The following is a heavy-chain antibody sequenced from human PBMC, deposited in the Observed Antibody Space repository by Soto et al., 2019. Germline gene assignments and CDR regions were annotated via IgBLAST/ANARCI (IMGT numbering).Heavy chain of an antibody. J-gene: IGHJ3*02. CDR1: GFTFSSYW. D-gene: IGHD6-19*01. Sequence: GGSLRLSCAASGFTFSSYWMHWVRQAPGKGLVWVSRINSDGSSTSYADSVKGRFTISRDNAKNTLYLQMNSLRAEDTAVYYCARKGIAVAGRDAFDIWGQGTMVTVSS. CDR2: INSDGSST. V-gene: IGHV3-74*01. CDR3: ARKGIAVAGRDAFDI.